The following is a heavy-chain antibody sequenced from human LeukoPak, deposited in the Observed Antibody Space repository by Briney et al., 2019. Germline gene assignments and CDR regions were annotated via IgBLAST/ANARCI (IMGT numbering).Heavy chain of an antibody. D-gene: IGHD3-22*01. J-gene: IGHJ3*02. V-gene: IGHV1-8*01. Sequence: MNPNSGNTGYAQKFQGRVTMTRNTSISTAYMELSSLRSEDTAVYYCALTYYYDSSTIAFDIWGQGTMVTVSS. CDR3: ALTYYYDSSTIAFDI. CDR2: MNPNSGNT.